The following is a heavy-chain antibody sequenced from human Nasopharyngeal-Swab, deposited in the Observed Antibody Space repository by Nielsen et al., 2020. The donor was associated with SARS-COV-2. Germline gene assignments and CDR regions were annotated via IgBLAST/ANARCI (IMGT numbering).Heavy chain of an antibody. CDR3: ATGDSNSIYFDY. CDR2: FDREDAKA. D-gene: IGHD3-22*01. J-gene: IGHJ4*02. V-gene: IGHV1-24*01. CDR1: GYTLSELS. Sequence: ASVQVSCQVSGYTLSELSVHWVRQAPGKGLESVGSFDREDAKATSAQNFQGRVTMTEDSSTNTAYMELRRLRSEDTAVYYCATGDSNSIYFDYWGQGTLVTVSS.